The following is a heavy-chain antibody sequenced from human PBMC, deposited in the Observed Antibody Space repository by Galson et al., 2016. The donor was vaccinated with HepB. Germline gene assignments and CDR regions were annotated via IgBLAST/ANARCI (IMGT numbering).Heavy chain of an antibody. Sequence: SETLSLTCAVSGYSIISTHWWTWVRQPPQRGLEWIGEVYHKGDTAYNPSLKSRVTISVDTSKNQFSLKLDSVTAADTGIYYCALQLGGNNWFDSWGPGTLVAVSS. CDR2: VYHKGDT. J-gene: IGHJ5*01. D-gene: IGHD3-16*01. CDR3: ALQLGGNNWFDS. V-gene: IGHV4-4*02. CDR1: GYSIISTHW.